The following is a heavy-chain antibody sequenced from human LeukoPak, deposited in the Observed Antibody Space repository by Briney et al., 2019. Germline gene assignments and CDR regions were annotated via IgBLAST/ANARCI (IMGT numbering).Heavy chain of an antibody. Sequence: WESLSLTCTVSGGSISSSSYYWGWLRQAPGMGLEWIGYMYYSGSTNSNPSLKSRVTISEDTSKNQFSLKLSSVTAADTAVYYCARVGAVAGLPFLFDYWGQGTLVTVSS. V-gene: IGHV4-61*05. D-gene: IGHD6-19*01. CDR2: MYYSGST. CDR1: GGSISSSSYY. CDR3: ARVGAVAGLPFLFDY. J-gene: IGHJ4*02.